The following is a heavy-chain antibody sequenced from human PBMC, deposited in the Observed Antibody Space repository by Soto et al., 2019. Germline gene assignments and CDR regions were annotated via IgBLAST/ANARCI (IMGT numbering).Heavy chain of an antibody. J-gene: IGHJ6*02. D-gene: IGHD3-10*01. CDR1: GYSFTIYW. Sequence: PGESLKISCKGSGYSFTIYWIGWVRQMPGKGLEWMGIIYPGDSDTRYSPSFQGQVTISADKSISTAYLQWSSLKASDTAMYYCARSHYGSGSYRYYYYGMDVWGQGTTVTVSS. V-gene: IGHV5-51*01. CDR3: ARSHYGSGSYRYYYYGMDV. CDR2: IYPGDSDT.